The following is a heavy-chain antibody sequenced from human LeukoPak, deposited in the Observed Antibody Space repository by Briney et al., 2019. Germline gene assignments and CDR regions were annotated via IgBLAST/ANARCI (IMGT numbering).Heavy chain of an antibody. Sequence: PGGSLRLSCSASGFTFSSYAMHWVRQAPGKGLEHVSAISSNGGSTYYADSVKGRFTISRDNSKNTLYLQMSSLRAEDTAVYYCVKGGAYCSGGSCYGNFDYWGQGTLVTVSS. CDR2: ISSNGGST. V-gene: IGHV3-64D*06. J-gene: IGHJ4*02. CDR1: GFTFSSYA. D-gene: IGHD2-15*01. CDR3: VKGGAYCSGGSCYGNFDY.